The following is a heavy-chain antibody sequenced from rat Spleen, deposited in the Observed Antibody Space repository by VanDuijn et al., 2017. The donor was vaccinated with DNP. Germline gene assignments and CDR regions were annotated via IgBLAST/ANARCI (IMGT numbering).Heavy chain of an antibody. CDR2: ITSSGGGT. CDR1: GFTFNDYW. Sequence: EVQLVESGGDLVQPGRSLKVSCVASGFTFNDYWMTWIRQVPGRGLEWVASITSSGGGTFYPDSVRGRFTISRDNAKNTLHLQMNSLRSEDTAPYYCASSILRGYWGQGVMVTVSS. V-gene: IGHV5-31*01. J-gene: IGHJ2*01. CDR3: ASSILRGY. D-gene: IGHD1-6*01.